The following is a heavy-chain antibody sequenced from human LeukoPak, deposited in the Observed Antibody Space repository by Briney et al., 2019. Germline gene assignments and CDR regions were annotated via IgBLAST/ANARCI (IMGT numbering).Heavy chain of an antibody. J-gene: IGHJ4*02. CDR1: GFPLSRYE. CDR2: ISGSGRTI. V-gene: IGHV3-48*03. CDR3: ARTVVAAKTYYFDY. D-gene: IGHD2-15*01. Sequence: SGGSLRLSCAASGFPLSRYEMNWVRQAPGKGLEWLSYISGSGRTIFYGDSVKGRFTISRDNSKNTLYLQMNSLRPEDTALYYCARTVVAAKTYYFDYWGRGTLVTVSS.